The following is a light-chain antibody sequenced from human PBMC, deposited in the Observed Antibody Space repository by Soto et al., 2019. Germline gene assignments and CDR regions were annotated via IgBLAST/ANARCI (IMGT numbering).Light chain of an antibody. Sequence: EVVLTQSPGTLSLSPGERATLSCRASQRINNNFLAWYQQKPGQAPRLLIYGASRRATGIPDRFTGSGSGTDFTLTISRLEPEDFAVYYCQQYWISPGFTFGPGTKVDIK. V-gene: IGKV3-20*01. J-gene: IGKJ3*01. CDR1: QRINNNF. CDR3: QQYWISPGFT. CDR2: GAS.